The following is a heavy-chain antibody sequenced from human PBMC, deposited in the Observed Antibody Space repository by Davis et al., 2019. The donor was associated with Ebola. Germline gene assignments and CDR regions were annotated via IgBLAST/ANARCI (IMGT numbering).Heavy chain of an antibody. V-gene: IGHV1-18*01. Sequence: ASVKVSCKASGYTFNLYGISWVRQAPGQGLEWMGWISAYNGNTNYAQRFQDRVTMTTDTSTNTAYMEVRGLRSVDTAVYYCARDGSVAAIELDYWGQGTLVTVSS. D-gene: IGHD2-2*02. CDR2: ISAYNGNT. J-gene: IGHJ4*02. CDR3: ARDGSVAAIELDY. CDR1: GYTFNLYG.